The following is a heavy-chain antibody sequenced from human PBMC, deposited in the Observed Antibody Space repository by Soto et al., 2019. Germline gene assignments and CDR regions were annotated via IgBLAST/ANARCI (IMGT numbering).Heavy chain of an antibody. D-gene: IGHD3-3*02. J-gene: IGHJ4*02. CDR2: INQDGSAK. V-gene: IGHV3-7*01. Sequence: EVRMVASGGGVVQPGESLRLSCAASGFTFSNQWMSWVRQAPGKGLEWVANINQDGSAKSHVDSVEGRFTISRDNAKNSLYLQMNTLRVEDTAVYYGARGPFWGQGTLVTVSS. CDR3: ARGPF. CDR1: GFTFSNQW.